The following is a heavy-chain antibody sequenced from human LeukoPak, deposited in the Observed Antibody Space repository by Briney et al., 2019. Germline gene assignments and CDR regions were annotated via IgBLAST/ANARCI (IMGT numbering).Heavy chain of an antibody. Sequence: SVKVSCKASGGTFSSYAISWVRQAPGQGLEWMGGIIPIFGTANYAQKFQGRVTITADESTSTAYMELSSLRSEDTAVYYCARSLKIAVAGTNWFDPWGQGTLVTVSS. CDR1: GGTFSSYA. V-gene: IGHV1-69*13. CDR3: ARSLKIAVAGTNWFDP. J-gene: IGHJ5*02. D-gene: IGHD6-19*01. CDR2: IIPIFGTA.